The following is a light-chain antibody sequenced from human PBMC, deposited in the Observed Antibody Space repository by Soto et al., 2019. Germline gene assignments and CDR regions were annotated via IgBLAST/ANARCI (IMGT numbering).Light chain of an antibody. CDR2: AAS. CDR3: QKYNSALWT. CDR1: QGISNY. V-gene: IGKV1-27*01. Sequence: DIRMTQSPSSLSASVGDRVTITCRASQGISNYLAWYQQKPGKVPKLLIYAASTLQSGVPSRFSGSGSRTDFTLTISSLQPEDVATYYWQKYNSALWTFGQGTKVEIK. J-gene: IGKJ1*01.